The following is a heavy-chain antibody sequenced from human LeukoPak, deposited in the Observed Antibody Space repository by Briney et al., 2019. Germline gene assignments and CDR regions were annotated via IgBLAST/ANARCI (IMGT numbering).Heavy chain of an antibody. CDR2: ISYDGSNK. CDR1: GFTFSSYA. V-gene: IGHV3-30-3*01. Sequence: GGSLRLSCAASGFTFSSYAMHWVRQAPGKGLEWVAVISYDGSNKYYADSVKGRFTISRDNSKNTLYLQMNSLRAEDTAVYYCAKAGAGGSYATGWFDSWGQGTLVTVSS. CDR3: AKAGAGGSYATGWFDS. J-gene: IGHJ5*01. D-gene: IGHD1-26*01.